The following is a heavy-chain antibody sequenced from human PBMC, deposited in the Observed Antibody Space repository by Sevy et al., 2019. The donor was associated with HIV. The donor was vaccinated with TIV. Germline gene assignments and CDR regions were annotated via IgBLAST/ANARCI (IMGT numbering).Heavy chain of an antibody. Sequence: GGSLRLSCAASGFTFSSYAMSWVRQAPGKGLEWVSAISGSGGSTYYADSVKGRLTISRDNSKNTLYLQMNSLRAEDTAVYYCAKEYYYDCSGSVGAFDIWGQGTMVTVSS. J-gene: IGHJ3*02. V-gene: IGHV3-23*01. CDR2: ISGSGGST. CDR1: GFTFSSYA. D-gene: IGHD3-22*01. CDR3: AKEYYYDCSGSVGAFDI.